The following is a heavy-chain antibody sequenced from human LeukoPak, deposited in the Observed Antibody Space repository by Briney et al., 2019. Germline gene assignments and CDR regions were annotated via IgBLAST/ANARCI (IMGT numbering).Heavy chain of an antibody. Sequence: ASVKVSCKASGYTFTSYYMHWVRQAPGQGLEWMGIINPSGGSTSYAQKFQGRVTMTRDTSTSTVYMEPSGLSSEDTAVYYCARVVTGRIDYWGQGTLVTVSS. CDR1: GYTFTSYY. CDR3: ARVVTGRIDY. V-gene: IGHV1-46*01. CDR2: INPSGGST. D-gene: IGHD2-21*02. J-gene: IGHJ4*02.